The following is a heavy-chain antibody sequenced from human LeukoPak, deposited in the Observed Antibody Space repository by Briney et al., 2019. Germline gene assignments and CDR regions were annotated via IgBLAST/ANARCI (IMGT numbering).Heavy chain of an antibody. CDR2: IYYSGST. CDR1: GGSISSGGYY. V-gene: IGHV4-31*03. J-gene: IGHJ3*02. D-gene: IGHD2/OR15-2a*01. Sequence: PSETLSLTCTVSGGSISSGGYYWSWIRQHPGKGLEWIGYIYYSGSTCYNPSLKSRVTISVDTSKNQFSLKLSSVTAADTAVYFRAGGGKGFYEKRWAFYNWGQGTMVTVSS. CDR3: AGGGKGFYEKRWAFYN.